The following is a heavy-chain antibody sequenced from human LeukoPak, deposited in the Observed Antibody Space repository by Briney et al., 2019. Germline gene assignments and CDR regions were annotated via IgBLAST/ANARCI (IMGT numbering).Heavy chain of an antibody. Sequence: PGGSLRLSCAASEFTFSRHYMSWIRQAPGKGLEWVSYISNSGDYTNYADSVKGRFTISRDNAENSLYLQMNSLRAEDTAVYFCARVVVGVTNRFDPWGQGTLVIVSS. J-gene: IGHJ5*02. CDR1: EFTFSRHY. CDR3: ARVVVGVTNRFDP. V-gene: IGHV3-11*05. D-gene: IGHD2-15*01. CDR2: ISNSGDYT.